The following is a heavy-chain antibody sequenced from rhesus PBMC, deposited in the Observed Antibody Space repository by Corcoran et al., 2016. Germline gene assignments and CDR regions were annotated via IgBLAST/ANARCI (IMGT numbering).Heavy chain of an antibody. CDR2: IVDRSGTT. V-gene: IGHV4S5*01. J-gene: IGHJ4*01. D-gene: IGHD5-12*01. Sequence: QVQLEESGPGLVKSSETLSLTCAVSGGSISGYFWNWIRQPPGKVLEWIGYIVDRSGTTDNNPSLRSRVTISIDTSKNQLSLRLSSVTAADTAVYYCARDHPDTATSTFDFWGQGVLVTVSS. CDR3: ARDHPDTATSTFDF. CDR1: GGSISGYF.